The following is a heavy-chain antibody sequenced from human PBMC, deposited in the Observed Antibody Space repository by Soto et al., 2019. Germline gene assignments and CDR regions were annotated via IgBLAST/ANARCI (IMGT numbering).Heavy chain of an antibody. J-gene: IGHJ6*02. CDR2: INPNSGGT. Sequence: ASVKVSCKASGYTFTGYYMHWVRQAPGQGLEWMGWINPNSGGTNYAQKFQGRVTMTRDTSISTAYMELSRLRSDDTAVYYCAGADWYCSSTSCQGYYYYGMDVWGQGTTVTVSS. CDR1: GYTFTGYY. V-gene: IGHV1-2*02. D-gene: IGHD2-2*01. CDR3: AGADWYCSSTSCQGYYYYGMDV.